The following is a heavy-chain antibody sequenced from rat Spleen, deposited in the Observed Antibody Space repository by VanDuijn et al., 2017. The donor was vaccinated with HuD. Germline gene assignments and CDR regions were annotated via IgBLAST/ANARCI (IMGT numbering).Heavy chain of an antibody. Sequence: EVQLVESGGGLVQPGKSLKLSCAASGFTFSDYNMAWVRQAPKKGLEWVAAINYDGGSTYYRDSVKGRYTISRDNAKSTLYLQMDSLRSEDTATYYCARPDYGYPFAYWGQGTLVTVSS. CDR2: INYDGGST. CDR1: GFTFSDYN. CDR3: ARPDYGYPFAY. D-gene: IGHD1-7*01. V-gene: IGHV5-7*01. J-gene: IGHJ3*01.